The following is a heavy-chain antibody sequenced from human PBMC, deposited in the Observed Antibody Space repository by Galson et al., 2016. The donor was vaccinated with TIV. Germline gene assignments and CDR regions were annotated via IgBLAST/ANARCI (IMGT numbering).Heavy chain of an antibody. D-gene: IGHD3-22*01. CDR1: GYMFTAYF. J-gene: IGHJ4*02. Sequence: SVKVSCKASGYMFTAYFIHWVRQAPGQGLEWMGRINPNSGATDYAQKFQGRVTMTRDTSISTAYMELSRLTYDDTAVYYCARSYYHDSSAYYFDYWGQGTLVTVSS. CDR3: ARSYYHDSSAYYFDY. CDR2: INPNSGAT. V-gene: IGHV1-2*06.